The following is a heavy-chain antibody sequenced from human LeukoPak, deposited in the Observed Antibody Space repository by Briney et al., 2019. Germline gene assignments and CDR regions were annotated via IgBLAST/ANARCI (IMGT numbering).Heavy chain of an antibody. CDR1: GFSLSTTGGG. D-gene: IGHD2-8*01. V-gene: IGHV2-5*02. CDR3: AHGGVGVARDY. Sequence: SGPTLAKPTQTLTLTCSFSGFSLSTTGGGVGWIRQPPGKALEWLALIYWDDDKRYSPSLKSRLTITKDTPKNQVVLTMANGDPVDTATYYCAHGGVGVARDYWPQGTLVSVSS. CDR2: IYWDDDK. J-gene: IGHJ4*02.